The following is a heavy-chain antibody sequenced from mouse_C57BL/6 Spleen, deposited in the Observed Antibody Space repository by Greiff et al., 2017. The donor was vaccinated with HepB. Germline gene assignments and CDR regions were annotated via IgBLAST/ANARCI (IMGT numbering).Heavy chain of an antibody. CDR1: GYTFTSYW. CDR2: IDPSDSYT. D-gene: IGHD3-3*01. V-gene: IGHV1-69*01. J-gene: IGHJ2*01. Sequence: VQLQQSGAELVMPGASVKLSCKASGYTFTSYWMHWVKQRPGQGLEWIGEIDPSDSYTNYNQKFKGKSTLTVDKSSSTAYMQLSSLTSEDSAVYYCARGGTWYWGQGTTLTVSS. CDR3: ARGGTWY.